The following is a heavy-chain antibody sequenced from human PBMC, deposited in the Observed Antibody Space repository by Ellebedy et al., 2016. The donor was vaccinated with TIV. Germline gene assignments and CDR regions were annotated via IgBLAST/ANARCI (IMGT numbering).Heavy chain of an antibody. CDR3: ARDLEGSSSWYY. Sequence: ASVKVSCKASGGTFSSYAISWVRQAPGQGLEWMGGIIPIFGTANYAQKFQGRVTITADESTSTAYMELSSLRSEDTAVYYCARDLEGSSSWYYWGQGTLVTVSS. V-gene: IGHV1-69*13. CDR2: IIPIFGTA. CDR1: GGTFSSYA. J-gene: IGHJ4*02. D-gene: IGHD6-13*01.